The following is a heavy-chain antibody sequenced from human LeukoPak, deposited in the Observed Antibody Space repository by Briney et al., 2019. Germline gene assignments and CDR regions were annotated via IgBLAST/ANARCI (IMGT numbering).Heavy chain of an antibody. CDR3: ARGPKIVVVPARYYYYYMDV. CDR1: GGSISSYY. CDR2: IYYSGST. J-gene: IGHJ6*03. V-gene: IGHV4-59*01. Sequence: SETLSLTCTVSGGSISSYYWSWIRQPPGKGLEWIGYIYYSGSTNYNPSLKSRVTISVDTSKNQFSLKLSSVTAADTAVYYCARGPKIVVVPARYYYYYMDVWGKGTTVTVSS. D-gene: IGHD2-2*01.